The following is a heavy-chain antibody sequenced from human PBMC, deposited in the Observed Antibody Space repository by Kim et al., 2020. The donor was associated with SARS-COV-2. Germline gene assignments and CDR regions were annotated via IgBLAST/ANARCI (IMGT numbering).Heavy chain of an antibody. CDR1: GFTVSSNY. CDR2: IYSGGST. Sequence: GGSLRLSCAASGFTVSSNYMSWVRQAPGKGLEWVSVIYSGGSTYYADSVKGRFTISRDNSKNTLYLQMNSLRAEDTAVYYCAGPSSSSHYYYYYGMDVWGQGTTVTVAS. V-gene: IGHV3-66*04. J-gene: IGHJ6*02. CDR3: AGPSSSSHYYYYYGMDV. D-gene: IGHD6-6*01.